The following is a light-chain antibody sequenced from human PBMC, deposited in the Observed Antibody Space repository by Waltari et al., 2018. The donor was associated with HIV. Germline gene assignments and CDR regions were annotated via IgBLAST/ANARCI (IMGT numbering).Light chain of an antibody. Sequence: SSELTQDPAVSVALGQTVRITCQGDSLRSYYASWYQQKPGQAPVLVMYGENSRPSGIPDRFSGSRSGNTASLTITGAQAEDEADYYCVSRDSSGNYPKVFGGGTKLTVL. V-gene: IGLV3-19*01. CDR3: VSRDSSGNYPKV. J-gene: IGLJ3*02. CDR1: SLRSYY. CDR2: GEN.